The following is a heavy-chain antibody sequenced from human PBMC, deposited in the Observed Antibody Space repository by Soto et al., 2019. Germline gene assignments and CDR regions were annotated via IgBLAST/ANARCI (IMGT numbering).Heavy chain of an antibody. D-gene: IGHD3-22*01. V-gene: IGHV4-31*03. J-gene: IGHJ5*02. CDR1: GGSISSGGYY. CDR2: IYYSGST. CDR3: ARATSYYYDSSGYLAWFDP. Sequence: SETLSLTCTVSGGSISSGGYYWSWIRQHPGKGLGWIGYIYYSGSTYYNPSLKSRVTISVDTSKNQFSLKLSSVTAADTAVYYCARATSYYYDSSGYLAWFDPWGQGTLVTVSS.